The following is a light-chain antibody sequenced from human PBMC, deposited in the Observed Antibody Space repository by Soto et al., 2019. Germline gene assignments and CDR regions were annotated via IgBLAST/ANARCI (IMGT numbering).Light chain of an antibody. Sequence: DIQMTQSPSFVSASIGDRVTITCRASQGISSWLALYQQMPGRAPRLLIFPASPFQSGVSSRFRGSGSGTDFTLTITSLQPEDFATYFCLQENNFPGTFGEGTKVEIK. CDR1: QGISSW. CDR3: LQENNFPGT. J-gene: IGKJ4*01. CDR2: PAS. V-gene: IGKV1-12*01.